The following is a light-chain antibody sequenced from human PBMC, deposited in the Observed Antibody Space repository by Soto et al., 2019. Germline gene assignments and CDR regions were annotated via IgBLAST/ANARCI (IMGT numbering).Light chain of an antibody. CDR1: QSISNSY. CDR3: QQYGSSPT. J-gene: IGKJ1*01. Sequence: EIMLTQSPGTLSLSPGERATLSCRASQSISNSYLAWYQQKPGQSPRLLIYGASSRATGIPDRFSGSGSGTDFTLTVNRLEPEDFAVYYCQQYGSSPTFGQGTKLDIK. CDR2: GAS. V-gene: IGKV3-20*01.